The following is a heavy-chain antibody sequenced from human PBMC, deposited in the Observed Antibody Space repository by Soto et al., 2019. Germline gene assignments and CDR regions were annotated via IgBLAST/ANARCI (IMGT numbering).Heavy chain of an antibody. J-gene: IGHJ3*02. D-gene: IGHD6-19*01. CDR1: GVSISKYG. CDR3: AKDRLRAGGLVPIALDAFDT. V-gene: IGHV3-30*18. CDR2: LSQDGRNK. Sequence: PGGSLRLSCVVSGVSISKYGMHWVRQAPGKGLEWVAVLSQDGRNKKYVDSVKGRFSISRDNSRNTLYLQMNFLRAEDTAVYYCAKDRLRAGGLVPIALDAFDTWGQGTMVTVSS.